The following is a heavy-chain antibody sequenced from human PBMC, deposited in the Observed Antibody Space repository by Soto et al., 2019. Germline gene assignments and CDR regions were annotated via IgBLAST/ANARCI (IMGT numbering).Heavy chain of an antibody. CDR3: ARDLVAGTNGFDY. CDR1: GFTFSSYS. J-gene: IGHJ4*02. V-gene: IGHV3-21*01. D-gene: IGHD6-19*01. CDR2: ISSSSSYI. Sequence: LRLSCAASGFTFSSYSMNWVRQAPGKGLEWVSSISSSSSYIYYADSVKGRFTISRDNAKNSLYLQMNSLRAEDTAVYYCARDLVAGTNGFDYWGQGTLVTVSS.